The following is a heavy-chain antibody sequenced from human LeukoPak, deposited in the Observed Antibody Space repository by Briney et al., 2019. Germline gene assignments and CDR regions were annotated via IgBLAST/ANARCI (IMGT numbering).Heavy chain of an antibody. CDR2: IRQDGGEK. J-gene: IGHJ4*02. D-gene: IGHD1-7*01. CDR3: AKDGITGTKGVYYFDY. V-gene: IGHV3-7*01. CDR1: GFTFSSYW. Sequence: GGSLRLXCAVSGFTFSSYWMNWVRRAPGKGLEWVASIRQDGGEKSYVDSVKGRFTISRDNTKNSLYLQMSSLRAEDTAVYYCAKDGITGTKGVYYFDYWGQGTLVTVSS.